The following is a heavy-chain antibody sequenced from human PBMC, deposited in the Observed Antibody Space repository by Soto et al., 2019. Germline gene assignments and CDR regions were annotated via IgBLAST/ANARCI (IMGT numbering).Heavy chain of an antibody. CDR3: ARVVRFFGGHAGY. V-gene: IGHV1-8*01. J-gene: IGHJ4*02. CDR1: EYTFTDFD. CDR2: KTTNTGNT. Sequence: QVLLVQSGADVKKPGPSLKASGKPSEYTFTDFDFNWEERAPGQGLEWMGWKTTNTGNTGYAQKSQGRVTMTRDTSISTAYMELRRLRSEDTAVYYCARVVRFFGGHAGYWGQGTLVTVSS. D-gene: IGHD3-3*01.